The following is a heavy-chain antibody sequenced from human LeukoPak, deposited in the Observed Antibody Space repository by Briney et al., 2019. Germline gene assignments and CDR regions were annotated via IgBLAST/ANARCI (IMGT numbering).Heavy chain of an antibody. CDR3: ARVPKGYQPLPMFYFDY. Sequence: PSETLSLTCTVSGGSISSYYWGWIRQPAGKGLEWIGRIYTSGSTNYNPSLKSRVTMSVDTSKNQFSLKLSSVTAADTAVYYCARVPKGYQPLPMFYFDYWGQGTLVTVSS. CDR2: IYTSGST. D-gene: IGHD2-2*01. CDR1: GGSISSYY. V-gene: IGHV4-4*07. J-gene: IGHJ4*02.